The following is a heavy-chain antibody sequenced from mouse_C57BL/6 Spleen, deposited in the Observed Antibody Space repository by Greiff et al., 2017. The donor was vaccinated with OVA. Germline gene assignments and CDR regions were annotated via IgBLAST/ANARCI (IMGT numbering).Heavy chain of an antibody. Sequence: VQLKESGEGLVKPGGSLKLSCAASGFTFSSYAMSWVRQTPEKRLEWVAYISSGGDYIYYADTVKGRFTISRDNARNTLYLQMSSLKSEDTAMYYCTRDPQLGSFAYWGQGTLVTVSA. CDR1: GFTFSSYA. V-gene: IGHV5-9-1*02. CDR3: TRDPQLGSFAY. D-gene: IGHD4-1*02. J-gene: IGHJ3*01. CDR2: ISSGGDYI.